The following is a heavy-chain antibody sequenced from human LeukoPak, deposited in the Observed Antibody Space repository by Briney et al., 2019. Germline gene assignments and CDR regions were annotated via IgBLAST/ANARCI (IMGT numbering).Heavy chain of an antibody. CDR2: IIPIFGTA. V-gene: IGHV1-69*13. J-gene: IGHJ4*02. D-gene: IGHD1-26*01. Sequence: PAASVKVSCKASGGTFSSYAISWVRQAPGQGLEWMGGIIPIFGTANYAQKFQGRVTITADESTSTAYMELSSLRSEDTAVYYCAQGLLSKLPLGRYFDYWGQGTLVTVSS. CDR1: GGTFSSYA. CDR3: AQGLLSKLPLGRYFDY.